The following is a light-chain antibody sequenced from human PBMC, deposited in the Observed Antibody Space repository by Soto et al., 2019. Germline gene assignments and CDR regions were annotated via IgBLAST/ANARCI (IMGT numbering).Light chain of an antibody. CDR2: DTS. CDR1: QSVSSY. J-gene: IGKJ4*01. Sequence: EIVLTQSPATLPLSPGERATLSCRASQSVSSYLAWYQQKPGQAPRLLIYDTSSRASDVPARFSGRGSGTEFTLTIASLQSEDFSIYYCQQYNHRPLPFGGGTKVDI. V-gene: IGKV3-15*01. CDR3: QQYNHRPLP.